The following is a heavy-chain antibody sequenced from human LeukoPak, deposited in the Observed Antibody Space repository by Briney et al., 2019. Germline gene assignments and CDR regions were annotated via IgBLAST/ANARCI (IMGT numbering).Heavy chain of an antibody. J-gene: IGHJ4*02. V-gene: IGHV1-69*13. D-gene: IGHD1-26*01. CDR2: IIPIFGTA. CDR3: ARVSGSLTYFDY. Sequence: SVKVSCKASGGTFSSYAISWVRHAPGQGLEWMGGIIPIFGTANYAQKFQGRVTITADESTSTAYMELSSLRSEDTAVYYCARVSGSLTYFDYWGQGTLVTVSS. CDR1: GGTFSSYA.